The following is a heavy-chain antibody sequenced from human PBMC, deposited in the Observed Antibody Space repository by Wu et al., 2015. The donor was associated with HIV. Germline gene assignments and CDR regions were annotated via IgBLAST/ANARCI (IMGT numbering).Heavy chain of an antibody. CDR2: INPSGGST. Sequence: QVQLVQSGAEVKKPGASVKVSCKASGYTFTSYYMHWVRQAPGQGLEWMGIINPSGGSTSYAQKFQGRVTMTRDTSTSTVYMELSSLRSEDTAVYYCARASGATAYFDYVGPGNPGHRLL. D-gene: IGHD4/OR15-4a*01. CDR1: GYTFTSYY. CDR3: ARASGATAYFDY. V-gene: IGHV1-46*03. J-gene: IGHJ4*02.